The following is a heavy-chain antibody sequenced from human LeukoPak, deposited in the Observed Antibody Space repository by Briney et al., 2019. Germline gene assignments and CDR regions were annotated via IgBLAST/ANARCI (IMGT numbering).Heavy chain of an antibody. CDR1: GFTFSSYS. Sequence: GGSLRLSCAASGFTFSSYSMNWVRQAPGKGLEWVSYISSSSSTIYYADSVKGRFTISGDNAKNSLYLQMNSLRAEDTAVYYCARGSRIFGEVFYYGMDVWGQGTTVTVSS. D-gene: IGHD3-3*01. CDR3: ARGSRIFGEVFYYGMDV. CDR2: ISSSSSTI. V-gene: IGHV3-48*01. J-gene: IGHJ6*02.